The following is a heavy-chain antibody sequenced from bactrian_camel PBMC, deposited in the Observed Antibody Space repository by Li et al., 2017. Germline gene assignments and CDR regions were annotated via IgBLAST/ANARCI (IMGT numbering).Heavy chain of an antibody. CDR1: GYTYNRNC. V-gene: IGHV3S1*01. J-gene: IGHJ4*01. D-gene: IGHD4*01. CDR3: AARLWGSCFPDQMDY. Sequence: HVQLVESGGGSVQAGGSLRLSCAASGYTYNRNCMAWLRQAPGKEREGVARIATGSGDTYYADSVKGRFTLSEDSAKNTVYLQMNSLTPEDTAMYYCAARLWGSCFPDQMDYWGRGTQVTVS. CDR2: IATGSGDT.